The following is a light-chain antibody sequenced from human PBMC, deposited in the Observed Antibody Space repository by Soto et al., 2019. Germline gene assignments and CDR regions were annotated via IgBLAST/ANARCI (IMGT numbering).Light chain of an antibody. CDR3: QHYNSYSEA. CDR1: QSISSW. J-gene: IGKJ1*01. V-gene: IGKV1-5*03. CDR2: KAS. Sequence: EIQMTQSPSTLSASLGERATLPCRASQSISSWLAWYQQKPGKAPKLLIYKASTLKSGVPSRFSGSGSGTEFTLTISSLQPDDFATYYCQHYNSYSEAFGQGTKVDIK.